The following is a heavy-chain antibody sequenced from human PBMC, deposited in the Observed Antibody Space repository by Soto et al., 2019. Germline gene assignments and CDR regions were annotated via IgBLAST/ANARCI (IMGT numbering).Heavy chain of an antibody. CDR1: GGSISSGGYY. Sequence: SETLSLTCTVSGGSISSGGYYWSWIRQHPGKGLEWIGYIYYSGSTYYNPSLKSRVTISVDTSKNQFSLKLSSVTAAEPAMYYCASQFFRYCSGGRCYRDYWGQGTLVTVSS. D-gene: IGHD2-15*01. J-gene: IGHJ4*02. CDR2: IYYSGST. V-gene: IGHV4-31*03. CDR3: ASQFFRYCSGGRCYRDY.